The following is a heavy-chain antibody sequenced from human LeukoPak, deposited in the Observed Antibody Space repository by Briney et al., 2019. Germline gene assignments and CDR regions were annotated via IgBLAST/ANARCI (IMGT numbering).Heavy chain of an antibody. CDR2: ISAYNGNT. V-gene: IGHV1-18*04. CDR1: GYTFTSYG. Sequence: ASVTVSCKASGYTFTSYGISWVRQAPGQGLEWMGWISAYNGNTNYAQNLQDRVFMNTDTSTTTAYMELRSLRSDDTAVYYCARYPLSYSGNWHYYFGYWGQGTLVTVSS. J-gene: IGHJ4*02. CDR3: ARYPLSYSGNWHYYFGY. D-gene: IGHD6-13*01.